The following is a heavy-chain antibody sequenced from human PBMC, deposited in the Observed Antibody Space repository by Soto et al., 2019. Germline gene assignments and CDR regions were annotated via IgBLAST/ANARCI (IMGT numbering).Heavy chain of an antibody. D-gene: IGHD5-18*01. CDR1: GYSFTTYW. J-gene: IGHJ6*02. CDR2: TYPGDSDT. CDR3: TRRRPWGTVMGDMDV. V-gene: IGHV5-51*01. Sequence: PGESLKISCKGSGYSFTTYWIGWVRQMPGKGLEWMGFTYPGDSDTRYSPSFQGQVTISADKSISTAYLQWSSLKASDTAMYYCTRRRPWGTVMGDMDVWGQGTTVTVSS.